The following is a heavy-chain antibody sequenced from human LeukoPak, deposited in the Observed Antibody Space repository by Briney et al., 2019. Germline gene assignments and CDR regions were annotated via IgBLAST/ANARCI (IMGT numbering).Heavy chain of an antibody. CDR3: ARAITVYGVVTPFEP. V-gene: IGHV4-31*11. CDR1: GGSFSGYY. J-gene: IGHJ5*02. D-gene: IGHD3-3*01. CDR2: IYYSGST. Sequence: SETLSLNCAVYGGSFSGYYWSWIRQHPGKGLEWIGYIYYSGSTYYNPSLKSRVTISVDTSKNQFSLKLSSVTAADTAVYYCARAITVYGVVTPFEPWGQGTLVTVSS.